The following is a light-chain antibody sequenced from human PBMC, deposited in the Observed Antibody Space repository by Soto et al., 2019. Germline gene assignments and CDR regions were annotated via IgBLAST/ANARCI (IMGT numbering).Light chain of an antibody. V-gene: IGLV2-14*03. CDR1: SSDIGAYNY. J-gene: IGLJ2*01. CDR2: DVN. CDR3: TSWTTSTTMI. Sequence: QSALTQPASVSGSPGQSITIFCTGTSSDIGAYNYVSWYQQHPGKAPKLMIYDVNIRPSGVSNRFSGSKSGNTASLTISGLQAEDETDYYCTSWTTSTTMIFGGGTKVTVL.